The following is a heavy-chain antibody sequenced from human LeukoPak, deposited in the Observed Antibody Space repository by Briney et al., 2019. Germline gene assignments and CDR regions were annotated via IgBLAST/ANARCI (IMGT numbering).Heavy chain of an antibody. Sequence: PSETLSLTCTVSGGSISSYYWSWIRQPPGKGLEWIGYIYYSGSTNYNPSLKSRVTISVDTSKNQFSLKLSSVTAADTAVYYCARMFDYGGNFPWGQGTLVTASS. D-gene: IGHD4-23*01. CDR2: IYYSGST. J-gene: IGHJ5*02. CDR3: ARMFDYGGNFP. CDR1: GGSISSYY. V-gene: IGHV4-59*01.